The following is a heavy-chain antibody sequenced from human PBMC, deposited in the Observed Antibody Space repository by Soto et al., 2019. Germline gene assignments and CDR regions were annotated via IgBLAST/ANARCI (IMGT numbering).Heavy chain of an antibody. J-gene: IGHJ6*04. CDR2: INAGNGNT. CDR3: ASQGGHRLLPRYYYYGMDV. Sequence: ASVKGSCKASGYTFTSYAMHWVRQAPGQRLEWMGWINAGNGNTKYSQKFQGRVTITRDTSASTAYMELSSLRSEDTAVYYCASQGGHRLLPRYYYYGMDVWGEGTTVTVSS. CDR1: GYTFTSYA. D-gene: IGHD2-15*01. V-gene: IGHV1-3*01.